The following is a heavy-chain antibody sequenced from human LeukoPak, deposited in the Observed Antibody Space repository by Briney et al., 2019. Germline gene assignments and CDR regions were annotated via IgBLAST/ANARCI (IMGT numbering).Heavy chain of an antibody. CDR2: IRYDGSNK. D-gene: IGHD3-10*01. CDR1: GFTFSSYG. CDR3: VIGYGSGSSSPPFDY. V-gene: IGHV3-30*02. J-gene: IGHJ4*02. Sequence: RSGGSLRLSCAASGFTFSSYGMHWVRQAPGKGLEWVAFIRYDGSNKYYADSVKGRFTISRDNSKNTLYLQMNSLRAEDTAVYYCVIGYGSGSSSPPFDYWGQGTLVTVSS.